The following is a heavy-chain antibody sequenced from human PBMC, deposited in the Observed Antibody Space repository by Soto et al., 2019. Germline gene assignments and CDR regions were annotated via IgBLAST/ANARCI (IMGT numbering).Heavy chain of an antibody. V-gene: IGHV3-23*01. J-gene: IGHJ4*02. CDR2: IIANGGT. CDR3: AKDYTVAADPSSVILFDY. CDR1: GFTFNHYV. Sequence: GGSLRLSCAASGFTFNHYVMSWVRQAPGKGLEWVSIIIANGGTFYADSVKGRFTISRDNSKNTVYLQMSSLRVEDTAIYYCAKDYTVAADPSSVILFDYWGQGALVTVSS. D-gene: IGHD2-15*01.